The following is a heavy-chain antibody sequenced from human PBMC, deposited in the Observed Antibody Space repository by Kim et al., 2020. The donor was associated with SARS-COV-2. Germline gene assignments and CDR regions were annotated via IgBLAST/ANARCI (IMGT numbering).Heavy chain of an antibody. J-gene: IGHJ4*02. CDR3: AREFYDSTGDFHLDY. Sequence: DSLKGRFTISRDNSTNTVYLQMNSLRAEDTAVYYCAREFYDSTGDFHLDYWGQGTLVTVSS. D-gene: IGHD3-22*01. V-gene: IGHV3-30*07.